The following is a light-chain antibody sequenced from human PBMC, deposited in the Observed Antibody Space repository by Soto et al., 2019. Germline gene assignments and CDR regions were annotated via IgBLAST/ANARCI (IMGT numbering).Light chain of an antibody. J-gene: IGLJ2*01. CDR2: EVS. Sequence: ALTQPPSASGSPGQSVTISCTGTSRDVGGYNYVSWYQQHPGKAPKLLIYEVSKRPSGVPDRFSGSKSGNTASLTVSGLQAEDEADYYCSSYTGSNNLIFGGGTKLTVL. CDR3: SSYTGSNNLI. V-gene: IGLV2-8*01. CDR1: SRDVGGYNY.